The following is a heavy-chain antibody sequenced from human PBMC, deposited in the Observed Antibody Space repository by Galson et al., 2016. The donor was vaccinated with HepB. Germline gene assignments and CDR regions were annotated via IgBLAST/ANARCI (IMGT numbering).Heavy chain of an antibody. CDR2: ISSSGSTI. Sequence: SLRLSCAASGFTFNTYSMNWVRQAPGKGPEWVSYISSSGSTIYYADSVEGRFTISRDNAKNSLCLQMSSLRHEDTAVYYCARGRLDNYNWSDGFDPWGQGTLVTVSS. J-gene: IGHJ5*02. D-gene: IGHD1-1*01. V-gene: IGHV3-48*02. CDR1: GFTFNTYS. CDR3: ARGRLDNYNWSDGFDP.